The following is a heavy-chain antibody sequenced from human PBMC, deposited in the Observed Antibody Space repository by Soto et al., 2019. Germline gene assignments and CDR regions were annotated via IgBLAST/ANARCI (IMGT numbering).Heavy chain of an antibody. CDR3: AKDLVQTKSWAAD. CDR1: GFNFDSYG. D-gene: IGHD2-8*01. Sequence: HVQLVESGGGVVQPGRSLRLSCAVSGFNFDSYGMHWVRQAPGKGLEWVAVISYDGSHKASADSVKGRFAISRDNSKNIPFLQMNSLRIEDTAVYYCAKDLVQTKSWAADLGPGTLGPVSS. CDR2: ISYDGSHK. J-gene: IGHJ4*01. V-gene: IGHV3-30*18.